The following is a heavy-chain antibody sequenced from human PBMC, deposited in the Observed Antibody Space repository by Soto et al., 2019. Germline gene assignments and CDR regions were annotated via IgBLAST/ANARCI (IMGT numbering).Heavy chain of an antibody. CDR3: ARGGADHYNYGMDV. Sequence: QLSESGGGLVQPWGSLTLSCAASGFTLPTYAMTWVRQPPGKGLEWVSSMNGTATSTSYADSVKGRFTTSRDTSKNTVYLQMNALRPEDTAVYYCARGGADHYNYGMDVWGQGTTVVVSS. CDR2: MNGTATST. CDR1: GFTLPTYA. V-gene: IGHV3-23*05. D-gene: IGHD3-10*01. J-gene: IGHJ6*02.